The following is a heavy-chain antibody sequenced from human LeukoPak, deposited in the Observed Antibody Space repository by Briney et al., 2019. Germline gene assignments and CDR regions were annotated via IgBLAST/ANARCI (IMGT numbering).Heavy chain of an antibody. J-gene: IGHJ4*02. CDR1: GGSISSGDYY. V-gene: IGHV4-30-4*08. CDR2: IYYSGST. D-gene: IGHD6-13*01. CDR3: ARGVDSSSWFDY. Sequence: SETLSLTCTVSGGSISSGDYYWSWIRQPPGKGLEWIGYIYYSGSTYYNPSLKSRVTISVDTSKNQFSLKLSSVTAADTAVYYCARGVDSSSWFDYWGQGTLVTVSS.